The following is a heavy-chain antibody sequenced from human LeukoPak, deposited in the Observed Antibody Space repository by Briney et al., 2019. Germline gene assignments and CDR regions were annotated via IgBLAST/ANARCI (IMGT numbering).Heavy chain of an antibody. Sequence: ASVKVSCKASGYTFTGYYMHWVRQAPGQGLEWMGWINPNSGGTNYAQKFQGRVTMTRDTSISTAYMELSSLRSEDTAVYYCARVSGPGGIQLWPIDYWGQGTLVTVSS. V-gene: IGHV1-2*02. J-gene: IGHJ4*02. CDR3: ARVSGPGGIQLWPIDY. D-gene: IGHD5-18*01. CDR2: INPNSGGT. CDR1: GYTFTGYY.